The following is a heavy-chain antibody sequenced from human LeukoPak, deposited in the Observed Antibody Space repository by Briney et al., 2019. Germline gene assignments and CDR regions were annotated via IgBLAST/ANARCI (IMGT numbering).Heavy chain of an antibody. CDR1: GGTFSSYA. Sequence: SVKVSCKASGGTFSSYAISWVRQAPGQGLEWMGGIIPIFGTANYAQKFQGRVTITADKSTSTAYMELSSLRSEDTAVYYCARVFDFWSGYEDYYYYMDVWGKGTTVTVSS. D-gene: IGHD3-3*01. J-gene: IGHJ6*03. CDR3: ARVFDFWSGYEDYYYYMDV. V-gene: IGHV1-69*06. CDR2: IIPIFGTA.